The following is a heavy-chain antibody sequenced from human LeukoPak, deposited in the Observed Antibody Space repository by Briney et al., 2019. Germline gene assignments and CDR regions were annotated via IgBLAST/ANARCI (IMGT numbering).Heavy chain of an antibody. Sequence: SETLSLTCTVSGGSISSSSYYWGWIRQPPGKGLEWIGSIYYSGSTYYNPSLKSRVTISVDTSKNQFSLKLSSVTAADTAVYYCARLASDQIAAAGTHYYMDVWGKGTTVTVSS. V-gene: IGHV4-39*01. J-gene: IGHJ6*03. CDR1: GGSISSSSYY. CDR2: IYYSGST. D-gene: IGHD6-13*01. CDR3: ARLASDQIAAAGTHYYMDV.